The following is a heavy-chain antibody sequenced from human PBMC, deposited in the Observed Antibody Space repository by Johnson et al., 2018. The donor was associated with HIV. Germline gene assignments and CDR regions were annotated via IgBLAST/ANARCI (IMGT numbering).Heavy chain of an antibody. CDR3: ARSVDYGDSLCAFDI. Sequence: QVQLVESGGGVVQPGRSLRLSCAASGFTFSSYAMHWVRQAPGKGLEWVAVISYDGSNKYYADSVKGRFTISRDNSKKTLYLQMNSLRAEDTAVYYCARSVDYGDSLCAFDIWGQGTMVTVSS. CDR1: GFTFSSYA. V-gene: IGHV3-30*04. CDR2: ISYDGSNK. D-gene: IGHD4-17*01. J-gene: IGHJ3*02.